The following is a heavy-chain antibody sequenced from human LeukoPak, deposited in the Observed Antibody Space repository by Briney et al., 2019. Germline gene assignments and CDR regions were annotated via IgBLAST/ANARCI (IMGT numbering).Heavy chain of an antibody. D-gene: IGHD3-22*01. CDR1: GFTFSSYG. J-gene: IGHJ4*02. CDR2: ISYDGSNK. CDR3: ARDYYDSSGYYYRGPYYFDY. V-gene: IGHV3-30*03. Sequence: GRSLRLSCAASGFTFSSYGMHWVRQAPGKGLEWVAVISYDGSNKYYADSVKGRFTISRDNSKNTLYLQMNSLRAEDTAVYYCARDYYDSSGYYYRGPYYFDYWGQGTLVTVSS.